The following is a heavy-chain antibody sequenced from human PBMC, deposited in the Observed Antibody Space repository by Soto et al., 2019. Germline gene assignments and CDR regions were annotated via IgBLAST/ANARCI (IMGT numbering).Heavy chain of an antibody. D-gene: IGHD6-19*01. CDR2: INAGNGNT. V-gene: IGHV1-3*05. J-gene: IGHJ4*02. CDR3: ARAVAVPADFDY. CDR1: GYTFTGYA. Sequence: QAQLVQSGAEEKKPGASVKVSCKASGYTFTGYAMHWVRQAPGQRLEWMGWINAGNGNTKYSQKFQGRVTITRDTSASTAYMELSSLRSEDTAVYYCARAVAVPADFDYWGQGTRVTVSS.